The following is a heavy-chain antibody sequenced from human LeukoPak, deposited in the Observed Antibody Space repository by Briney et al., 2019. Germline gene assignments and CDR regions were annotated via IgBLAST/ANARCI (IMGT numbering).Heavy chain of an antibody. J-gene: IGHJ6*02. D-gene: IGHD3-16*01. Sequence: GGSLRLSCAASGFTFSSYGMHWVRQAPGKGLEWVAFIRYDGSNKYYADSVKGRFTISRDNSKNTLYLQMNSLRAEDTAVYYCAKALLYEGNHYYYGMDVWGQGTTVTVSS. CDR1: GFTFSSYG. V-gene: IGHV3-30*02. CDR3: AKALLYEGNHYYYGMDV. CDR2: IRYDGSNK.